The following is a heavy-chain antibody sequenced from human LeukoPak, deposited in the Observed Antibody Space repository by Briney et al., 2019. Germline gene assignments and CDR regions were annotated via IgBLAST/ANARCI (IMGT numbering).Heavy chain of an antibody. CDR2: SYFTGSL. V-gene: IGHV4-30-4*01. CDR3: ARVNVAYGDHRGLLGHALDI. D-gene: IGHD4-17*01. CDR1: GGSVSSDAYC. J-gene: IGHJ3*02. Sequence: SETLSLTCAVSGGSVSSDAYCWSCIRPPPGKGLEWVGYSYFTGSLYQNPSLRGQITISLATSKTQFSLKLNSVTAADTAVFYCARVNVAYGDHRGLLGHALDIWGKGTMVTASS.